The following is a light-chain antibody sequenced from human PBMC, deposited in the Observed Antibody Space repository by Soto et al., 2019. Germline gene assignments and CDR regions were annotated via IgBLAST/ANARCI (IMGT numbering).Light chain of an antibody. CDR1: SSDIGGYNY. V-gene: IGLV2-14*03. CDR2: DVS. Sequence: QAVVTQPASVSGSPGQSITIPCTGTSSDIGGYNYVSWYQQHPGKAPKLMIFDVSYRPSGISDRFSGSKSGNTASLTISGLQPEDEAYYYCSSYGASSTLFGGGTKVTVL. J-gene: IGLJ2*01. CDR3: SSYGASSTL.